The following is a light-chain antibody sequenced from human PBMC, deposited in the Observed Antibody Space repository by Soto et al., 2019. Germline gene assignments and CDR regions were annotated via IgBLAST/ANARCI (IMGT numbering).Light chain of an antibody. CDR1: SGSIASNY. CDR2: EDN. CDR3: QSYDSSIYVV. V-gene: IGLV6-57*04. Sequence: NFMLTQPHSVSESPGKTVTISCNRSSGSIASNYVQWYQQRPGSAPTTVIYEDNQRPSGVPDRFSGSIDSSSNSASLTISGLKTEDEADYYCQSYDSSIYVVFGGGTKLTVL. J-gene: IGLJ2*01.